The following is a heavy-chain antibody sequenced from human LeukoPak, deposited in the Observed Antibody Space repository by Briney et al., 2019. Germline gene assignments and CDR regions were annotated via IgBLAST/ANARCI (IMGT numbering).Heavy chain of an antibody. V-gene: IGHV4-4*09. J-gene: IGHJ6*03. CDR2: IYTSGST. CDR3: ARLEATYYYYRDV. CDR1: GGSIRSYY. Sequence: SETLSLTCTVSGGSIRSYYWSWIRQPAGKGLEWIGYIYTSGSTNYNPSLKSRVTISVDTSKNQFSLKLSSVTAADTAVYYCARLEATYYYYRDVWGKGTTVTVSS.